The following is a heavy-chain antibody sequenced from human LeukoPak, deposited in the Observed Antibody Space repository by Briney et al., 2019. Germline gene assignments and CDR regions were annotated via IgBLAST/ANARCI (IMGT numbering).Heavy chain of an antibody. V-gene: IGHV1-69*04. J-gene: IGHJ3*02. Sequence: ASVKVTCKASGGTISSNAISWVRQAPGQGLEWMGRIVPILGITSYAQKFQGRVTITADKSTNTVYMELNSLRSEDTAVYYCARAGYCSGRAAFDIWGQGAMVTVSS. CDR2: IVPILGIT. D-gene: IGHD6-19*01. CDR1: GGTISSNA. CDR3: ARAGYCSGRAAFDI.